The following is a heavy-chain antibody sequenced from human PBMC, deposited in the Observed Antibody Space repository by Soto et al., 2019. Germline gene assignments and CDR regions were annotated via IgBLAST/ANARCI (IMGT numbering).Heavy chain of an antibody. CDR1: GYTFTGYY. CDR2: INPNSGGT. D-gene: IGHD6-13*01. CDR3: ARGGYSSSWPYNWSDP. V-gene: IGHV1-2*04. Sequence: ASVTFSCKASGYTFTGYYMHWVRQAPGQGLEWMGWINPNSGGTNYAQKFQGWVTMTRDTSISTAYMELSRLRSDDTAVYYCARGGYSSSWPYNWSDPWGQGTLVTVSS. J-gene: IGHJ5*02.